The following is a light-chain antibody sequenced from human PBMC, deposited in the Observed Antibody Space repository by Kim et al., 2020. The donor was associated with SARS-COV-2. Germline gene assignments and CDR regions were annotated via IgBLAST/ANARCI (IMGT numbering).Light chain of an antibody. Sequence: AYVGDRFTITCRASQSISSWLAWYQQKPGKAPNLLIYDASTLQSGVPSRFSGSGSGTEFILAISSLQPDDFATYYCQQYKTYSRTFGQGTKVDIK. CDR3: QQYKTYSRT. V-gene: IGKV1-5*01. J-gene: IGKJ1*01. CDR2: DAS. CDR1: QSISSW.